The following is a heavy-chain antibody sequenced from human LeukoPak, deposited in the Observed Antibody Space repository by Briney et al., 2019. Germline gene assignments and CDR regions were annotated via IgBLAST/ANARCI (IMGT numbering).Heavy chain of an antibody. CDR3: AGGSSGYYYSAGLRY. CDR2: IYYSGST. V-gene: IGHV4-39*01. J-gene: IGHJ4*02. Sequence: SETLSLTCTVSGGSISSSSYYWGWIRQPPGKGLEWIGSIYYSGSTYYNPSLKSRVTISVDTSKNQFSLKLSSVTAADTAVYYCAGGSSGYYYSAGLRYWGQGTLVTVSS. CDR1: GGSISSSSYY. D-gene: IGHD3-22*01.